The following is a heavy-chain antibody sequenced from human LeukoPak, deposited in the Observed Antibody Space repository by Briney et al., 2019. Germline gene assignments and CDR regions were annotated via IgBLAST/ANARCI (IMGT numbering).Heavy chain of an antibody. D-gene: IGHD3-10*01. V-gene: IGHV3-74*01. CDR2: INSDGYSI. Sequence: GGSLRLSRAASGFTFSSYWMHWVRQAPGKGLVWVSRINSDGYSISYADSVKGRFTISRDNAKNTLYLQMNSLRAEDTAVYYCARYYGSGNYFDYWGQGTLVTVSS. CDR1: GFTFSSYW. CDR3: ARYYGSGNYFDY. J-gene: IGHJ4*02.